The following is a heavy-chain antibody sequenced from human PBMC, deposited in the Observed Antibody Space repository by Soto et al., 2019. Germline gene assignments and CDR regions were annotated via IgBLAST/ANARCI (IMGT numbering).Heavy chain of an antibody. CDR3: ARHCDDSSGYHDAFDI. CDR1: GGSISSGDYY. Sequence: SETLSLTCTVSGGSISSGDYYWSWIRQPPGKGLEWIGYIYYSGSTYYNPSLKSRVTISVDTSKNQFSLKLSSVTAADTAVYYCARHCDDSSGYHDAFDIWGQGTMVTVS. CDR2: IYYSGST. V-gene: IGHV4-30-4*01. D-gene: IGHD3-22*01. J-gene: IGHJ3*02.